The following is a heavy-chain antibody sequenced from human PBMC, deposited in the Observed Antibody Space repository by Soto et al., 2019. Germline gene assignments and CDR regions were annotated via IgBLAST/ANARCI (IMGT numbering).Heavy chain of an antibody. CDR3: VASPDPKVTGNLDY. Sequence: LRLSCAASGFTFSRYGMHWVRQDPGKGLEWVAFISDDGSSKYHADSVKGRLTISRDNSKSTLYLQMNSLRDEDTAVYYCVASPDPKVTGNLDYWGLGTLVTVSS. D-gene: IGHD6-19*01. CDR1: GFTFSRYG. CDR2: ISDDGSSK. V-gene: IGHV3-30*03. J-gene: IGHJ4*02.